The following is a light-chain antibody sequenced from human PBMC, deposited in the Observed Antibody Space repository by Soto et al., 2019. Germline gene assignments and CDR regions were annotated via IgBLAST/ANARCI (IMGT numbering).Light chain of an antibody. CDR1: QSISSW. V-gene: IGKV1-5*03. J-gene: IGKJ3*01. Sequence: DIQMTQSPSTLSASVGDRVTITCRASQSISSWLAWYQQKPGKAPKLLIYQASNLESGVPSRFSGSGSGTEFTLTISSLQTDAVATYDCQQYDTYPITFGPGTKVDIK. CDR3: QQYDTYPIT. CDR2: QAS.